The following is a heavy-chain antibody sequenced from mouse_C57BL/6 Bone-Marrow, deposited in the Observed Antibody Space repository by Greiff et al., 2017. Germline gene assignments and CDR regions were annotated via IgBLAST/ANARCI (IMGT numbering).Heavy chain of an antibody. CDR2: IHPNSGST. CDR3: ARPITTVHYYAMDY. Sequence: VQLQQPGAELVKPGASVKLSCKASGYTFTSYWMHWVKQRPGQGLEWIGMIHPNSGSTNYNEKFKSKATLTVDKSSSTAYMQLSSLTSEDSAVYYCARPITTVHYYAMDYWGQGTSVTVSS. D-gene: IGHD1-1*01. J-gene: IGHJ4*01. V-gene: IGHV1-64*01. CDR1: GYTFTSYW.